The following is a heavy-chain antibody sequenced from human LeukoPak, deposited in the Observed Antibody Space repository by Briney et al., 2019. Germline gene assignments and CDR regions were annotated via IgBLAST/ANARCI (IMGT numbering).Heavy chain of an antibody. J-gene: IGHJ4*02. CDR1: GFTFISYS. D-gene: IGHD3-9*01. V-gene: IGHV3-21*06. CDR2: FSSSSSYI. Sequence: PGGSLRLSCAASGFTFISYSMNWVRQAPGKGLEWVSFFSSSSSYIYYADSVKGRFTISRDNAKNSLYLQMNSLRAEDTAVYYCARGGLTGYSHDYWGQGTLVTVSS. CDR3: ARGGLTGYSHDY.